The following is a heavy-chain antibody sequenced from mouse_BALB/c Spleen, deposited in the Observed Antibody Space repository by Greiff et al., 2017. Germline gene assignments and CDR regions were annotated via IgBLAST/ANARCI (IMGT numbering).Heavy chain of an antibody. Sequence: QVHVKQSGPGLVAPSQSLSITCTVSGFSLTGYGVNWVRQPPGKGLEWLGMIWGDGSTDYNSALKSRLSISKDNSKSQVFLKMNSLQTDDTARYYCARDRRGLRLSFAYWGQGTLVTVSA. D-gene: IGHD2-4*01. CDR3: ARDRRGLRLSFAY. CDR1: GFSLTGYG. J-gene: IGHJ3*01. CDR2: IWGDGST. V-gene: IGHV2-6-7*01.